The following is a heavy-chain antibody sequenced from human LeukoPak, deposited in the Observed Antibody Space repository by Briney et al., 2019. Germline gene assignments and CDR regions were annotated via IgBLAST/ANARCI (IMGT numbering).Heavy chain of an antibody. CDR3: ARVSTSGWSKPSEY. J-gene: IGHJ4*02. V-gene: IGHV3-30*04. Sequence: QPGGSLRLSCVASGFTFSSYTLHWVRQAPGKGLEWVAVISYDGSSKYYADSVQGRFTISRDNSNNTLYLEMNSLRAEDTAAYYCARVSTSGWSKPSEYWGQGTLVTVSS. CDR1: GFTFSSYT. D-gene: IGHD6-19*01. CDR2: ISYDGSSK.